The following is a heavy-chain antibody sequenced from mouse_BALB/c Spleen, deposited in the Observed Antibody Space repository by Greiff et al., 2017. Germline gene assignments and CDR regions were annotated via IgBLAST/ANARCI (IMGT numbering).Heavy chain of an antibody. J-gene: IGHJ2*01. CDR1: GFTFSSYA. V-gene: IGHV5-9-3*01. CDR3: ARTGYYFDY. Sequence: EVKLVESGGGLVKPGGSLKLSCAASGFTFSSYAMSWVRQTPEKRLEWVATISSGGSYTYYPDSVKGRFTISRDNAKNTLYLQMSSLRSEDTAMYYCARTGYYFDYWGQGTTLTVSS. D-gene: IGHD2-2*01. CDR2: ISSGGSYT.